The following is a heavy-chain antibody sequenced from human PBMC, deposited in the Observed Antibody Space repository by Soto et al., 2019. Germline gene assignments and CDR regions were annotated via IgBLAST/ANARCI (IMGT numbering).Heavy chain of an antibody. CDR2: ISSSGSTI. CDR3: ARDPREYYFDY. J-gene: IGHJ4*02. V-gene: IGHV3-11*01. CDR1: GCPFSDYC. Sequence: PGGSLRLSWAASGCPFSDYCMGWIRQAPGKGLEWVSYISSSGSTIYYADSVKGRFTISRDNAKNSLYLQMNSLRAEDTAVYYCARDPREYYFDYWGQGTLVTVSS.